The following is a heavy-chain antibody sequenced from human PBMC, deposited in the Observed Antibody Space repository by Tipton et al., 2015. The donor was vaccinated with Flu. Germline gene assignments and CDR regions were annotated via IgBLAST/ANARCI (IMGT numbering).Heavy chain of an antibody. V-gene: IGHV4-59*01. CDR2: IYYSGST. Sequence: TLSLTCTVSGGSISSYYWSWIRQPPGKGLEWIGYIYYSGSTNYNPSLKSRVTISVDTSKNQFSLKLSSVTAADTAVYYCARGRGIAAAGPCDYWGQGTLVTVPS. CDR3: ARGRGIAAAGPCDY. D-gene: IGHD6-13*01. CDR1: GGSISSYY. J-gene: IGHJ4*02.